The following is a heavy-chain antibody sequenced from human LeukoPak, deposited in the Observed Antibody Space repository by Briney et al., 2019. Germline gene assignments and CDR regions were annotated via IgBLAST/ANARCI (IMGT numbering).Heavy chain of an antibody. V-gene: IGHV4-61*02. J-gene: IGHJ4*02. D-gene: IGHD3-22*01. CDR3: ARDHYYYDSTGYYYLDY. Sequence: SETLSLTCTVSGGSISSGSYYWSWIRQPAGKGLEWIGRIYNSRNTNYNPSLKSRVTISVDTSKNQFSLKLSSVTAADTAVYYCARDHYYYDSTGYYYLDYWGQGTLVTVSS. CDR1: GGSISSGSYY. CDR2: IYNSRNT.